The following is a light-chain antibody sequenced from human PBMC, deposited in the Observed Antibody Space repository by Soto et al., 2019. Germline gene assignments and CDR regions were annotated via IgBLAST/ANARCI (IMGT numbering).Light chain of an antibody. V-gene: IGLV2-14*01. CDR3: SSYTSRV. CDR2: DVS. CDR1: SSDVGGYNY. J-gene: IGLJ1*01. Sequence: QSAQTQPASVSGSPGQSITISCTGTSSDVGGYNYVSWYQQHPGKAPKLMIYDVSNRPSGVSNRFSGSKSGNTASLTISGLQAEDEADYYCSSYTSRVFGTGTKLTVL.